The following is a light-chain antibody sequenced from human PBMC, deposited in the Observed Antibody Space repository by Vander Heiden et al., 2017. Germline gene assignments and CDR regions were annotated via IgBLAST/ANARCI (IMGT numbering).Light chain of an antibody. V-gene: IGLV2-14*03. Sequence: QSAPTQPASVSGSPGPSITISCTGTSSDVGGYNCVSWYQQHPGKAPKLMIFDVSNRPSGVSNRFSGSKSGYTASLTISGLQAEDEADYYCSSCTSGNTFVFGTGTKVTV. CDR1: SSDVGGYNC. CDR2: DVS. J-gene: IGLJ1*01. CDR3: SSCTSGNTFV.